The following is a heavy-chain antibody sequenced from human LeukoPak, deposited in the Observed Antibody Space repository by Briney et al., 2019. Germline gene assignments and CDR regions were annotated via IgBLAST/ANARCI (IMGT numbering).Heavy chain of an antibody. CDR2: ISVRSNYR. J-gene: IGHJ4*02. CDR3: VRLRRNSDRSGYYYYYDY. D-gene: IGHD3-22*01. CDR1: GFTFSSYA. V-gene: IGHV3-21*01. Sequence: PGGSLRLSCEASGFTFSSYAMNWVRQAPGKGLEWVSSISVRSNYRYYADSVRGRFTISRDDARDSLFLQMNSLRAEDTAVYFCVRLRRNSDRSGYYYYYDYWGQGTLVTVSS.